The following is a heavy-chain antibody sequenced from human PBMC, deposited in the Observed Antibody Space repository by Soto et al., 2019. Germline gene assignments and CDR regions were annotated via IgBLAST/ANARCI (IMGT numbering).Heavy chain of an antibody. CDR2: IHYSGRT. V-gene: IGHV4-59*12. Sequence: QVQLQESGPGLVKPSETLSLTCSVSNGSISGFYWTWIRQPPGKILEWIGYIHYSGRTDYNPSLTSRATMSVDTSKNQFSLNLKSITAADTAVYYCVRVGAGIGNHFDSWGRGTLVTVSS. D-gene: IGHD3-10*01. CDR1: NGSISGFY. CDR3: VRVGAGIGNHFDS. J-gene: IGHJ4*02.